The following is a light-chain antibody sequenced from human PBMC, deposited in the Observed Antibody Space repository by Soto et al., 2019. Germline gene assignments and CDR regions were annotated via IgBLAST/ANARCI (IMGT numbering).Light chain of an antibody. V-gene: IGLV2-14*01. J-gene: IGLJ2*01. Sequence: QSALTQPASVSGSPGQSITISCTGTSGDIGGYNYVSWYQHHPGRAPKLMIYEVSNRPSGVSNRFSGSKSGNTASLTISGLQAEDEADYYCNSYRSRDTVVFGGGTKLTVL. CDR1: SGDIGGYNY. CDR2: EVS. CDR3: NSYRSRDTVV.